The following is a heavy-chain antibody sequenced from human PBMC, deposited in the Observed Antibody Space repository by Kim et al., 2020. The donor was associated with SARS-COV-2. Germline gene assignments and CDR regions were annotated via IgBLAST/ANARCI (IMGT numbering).Heavy chain of an antibody. CDR2: IYHSGST. CDR3: ARVEVVVPAAMQPAGAFDI. J-gene: IGHJ3*02. V-gene: IGHV4-30-2*01. D-gene: IGHD2-2*01. CDR1: GGSISSGGYS. Sequence: SQTLSLTCAVSGGSISSGGYSWSWIRQPPGKGLEWIGYIYHSGSTYYNPSLKSRVTISVDRSKNQFSLKLSSVTAADTAVYYCARVEVVVPAAMQPAGAFDIWGQGTMVTVSS.